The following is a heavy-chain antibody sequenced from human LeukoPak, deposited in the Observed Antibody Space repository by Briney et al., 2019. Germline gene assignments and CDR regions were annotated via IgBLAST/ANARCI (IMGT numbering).Heavy chain of an antibody. Sequence: PGGSLRLSCAASGFTFSSYAMHCVRHAPGRGLEWVAVISYDGSNKYYAHSVEGRFTISRDNSKNTLYLQMNSLRAEDTAVYYCARVLVDYYYYGMDVWGQGTTVSVSS. CDR1: GFTFSSYA. D-gene: IGHD1-26*01. CDR2: ISYDGSNK. V-gene: IGHV3-30-3*01. J-gene: IGHJ6*02. CDR3: ARVLVDYYYYGMDV.